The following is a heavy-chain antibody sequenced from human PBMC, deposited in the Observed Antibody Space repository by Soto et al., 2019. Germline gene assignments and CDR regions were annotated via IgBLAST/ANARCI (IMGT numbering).Heavy chain of an antibody. V-gene: IGHV3-30-3*01. CDR1: GFTFSDYS. J-gene: IGHJ4*02. Sequence: QVQLVESGGGVVQPGRSLRLSCAASGFTFSDYSMHWVRQAPGKGLEWVAIISHDGSNKYYADSVKGRFTNSRDNSKNTLFLQMNSLRVEDTAVYYCARDDNNVWGSYLPDYWGQGTLVTVSS. CDR2: ISHDGSNK. D-gene: IGHD3-16*02. CDR3: ARDDNNVWGSYLPDY.